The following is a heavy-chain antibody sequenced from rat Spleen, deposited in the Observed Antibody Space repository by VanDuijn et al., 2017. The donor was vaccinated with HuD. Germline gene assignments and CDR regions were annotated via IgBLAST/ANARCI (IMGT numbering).Heavy chain of an antibody. D-gene: IGHD1-1*01. CDR3: ARKAVYYYSGEGAY. CDR2: INTGSGGA. Sequence: QVQLQQSGAELAKPGSSVKISCKASGYTFANYDVNWIKQTTGQGLDYIGYINTGSGGAYYNEKFKGRATLTVDKSSNTAFMQLSSLTPEDTAVYYCARKAVYYYSGEGAYWGQGTLVTVSS. V-gene: IGHV1-57*01. J-gene: IGHJ3*01. CDR1: GYTFANYD.